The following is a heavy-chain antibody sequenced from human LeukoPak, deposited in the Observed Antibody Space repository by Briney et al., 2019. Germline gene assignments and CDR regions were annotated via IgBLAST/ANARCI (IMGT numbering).Heavy chain of an antibody. CDR2: IIPILGIA. V-gene: IGHV1-69*04. Sequence: SVKVSCKASGGTFSSYAISWVRQAPGQGLEWMGRIIPILGIANYAQKFQGRVTITADKSTSTAYMELSSLRSEDTAVYYCARVPSGAAAGNVSDYWGQGTLVTVSS. CDR3: ARVPSGAAAGNVSDY. CDR1: GGTFSSYA. J-gene: IGHJ4*02. D-gene: IGHD6-13*01.